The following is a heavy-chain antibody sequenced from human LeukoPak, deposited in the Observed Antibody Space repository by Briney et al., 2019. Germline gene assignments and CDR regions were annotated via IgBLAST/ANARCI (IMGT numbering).Heavy chain of an antibody. Sequence: GGSLRLSCVASGLPIADFAMHWVRQAPGKGLEWVSLISGDGVSTFYADSVKGRFSISRDNSKNSLFLEMNSLRTEDTAMYYCARESGKFDYWGQGTLVAVSS. J-gene: IGHJ4*02. CDR2: ISGDGVST. CDR1: GLPIADFA. V-gene: IGHV3-43*02. CDR3: ARESGKFDY.